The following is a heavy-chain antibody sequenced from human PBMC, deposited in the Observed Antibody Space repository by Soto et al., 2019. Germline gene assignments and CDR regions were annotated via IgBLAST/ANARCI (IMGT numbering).Heavy chain of an antibody. J-gene: IGHJ4*02. CDR3: VRTTVADH. V-gene: IGHV3-7*01. CDR2: IKGDGSEE. D-gene: IGHD4-17*01. CDR1: GFTLSSYW. Sequence: GGSLRLSCAASGFTLSSYWMTWVRQAPGKGLEWVATIKGDGSEEYYVDSVKGRLTISRDNAKNSLYLQMNSLRAEDTAVYYGVRTTVADHWGQGTLVTVSS.